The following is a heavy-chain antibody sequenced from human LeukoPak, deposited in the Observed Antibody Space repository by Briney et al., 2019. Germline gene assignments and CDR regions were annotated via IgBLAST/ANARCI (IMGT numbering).Heavy chain of an antibody. Sequence: SETLSLTCTVSGGSISSSSYYWGWIRQPPGKGLEWIGSIYYSGSTYYNPSLKSRVTISVDTSKNQFSLKLSSVTAADTAVYYCARQSPLSSDAFDIWGQGTMVTVSS. J-gene: IGHJ3*02. CDR1: GGSISSSSYY. CDR2: IYYSGST. CDR3: ARQSPLSSDAFDI. V-gene: IGHV4-39*01. D-gene: IGHD6-13*01.